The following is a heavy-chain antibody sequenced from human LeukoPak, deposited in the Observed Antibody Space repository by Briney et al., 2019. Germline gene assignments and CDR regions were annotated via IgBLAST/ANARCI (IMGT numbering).Heavy chain of an antibody. CDR2: IYHSGST. D-gene: IGHD3-16*01. CDR1: GYSISSGYY. V-gene: IGHV4-38-2*02. Sequence: SETLSLTCTVSGYSISSGYYWGWIRQPPGKGLEWIGSIYHSGSTYYNPSLKSRVTISVDTSKNQFSLKLSSVTAADTAVYYCARDGPYPSWGQGTLVTVSS. CDR3: ARDGPYPS. J-gene: IGHJ5*02.